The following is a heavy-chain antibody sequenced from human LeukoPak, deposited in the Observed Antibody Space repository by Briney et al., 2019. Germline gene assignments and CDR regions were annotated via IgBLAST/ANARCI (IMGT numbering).Heavy chain of an antibody. CDR1: GFIFRNYW. V-gene: IGHV3-74*01. CDR3: ATARRQGYNLVDS. D-gene: IGHD5-24*01. Sequence: GGSLRLSCAASGFIFRNYWMLWVRQAPGKGLVWVSRIKYDGSHTDYADSVKGRFTISRDNAKNTLFLQMNSLRAEDTAVYYCATARRQGYNLVDSWGQGTLVTVSS. CDR2: IKYDGSHT. J-gene: IGHJ5*02.